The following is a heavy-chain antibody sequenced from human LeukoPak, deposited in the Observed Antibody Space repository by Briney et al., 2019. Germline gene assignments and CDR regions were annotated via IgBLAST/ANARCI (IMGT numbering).Heavy chain of an antibody. J-gene: IGHJ3*02. Sequence: GASVKVSCKASGYTFTDYYLHWVRQAPGQGLEWMGWINANSGGTYYAQEFQGRVTMTRDMSISTVYMDLSRLRSDDTAVFYCARGMTTVFAFDIWGQGPMVTVS. CDR2: INANSGGT. CDR3: ARGMTTVFAFDI. CDR1: GYTFTDYY. V-gene: IGHV1-2*02. D-gene: IGHD4-17*01.